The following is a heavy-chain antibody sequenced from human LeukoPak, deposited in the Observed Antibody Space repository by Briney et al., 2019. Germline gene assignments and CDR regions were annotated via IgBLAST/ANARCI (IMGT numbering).Heavy chain of an antibody. CDR2: IYSSGST. Sequence: SETLSPSCTVTGGSLTSYYGSWIRQPAGKGLEWIGRIYSSGSTTYNPSLKSRVTMSVDTSKNQFSLKVTSVTAADTAVYYCARVDTTGDDVAIAIWGQGTMVTVSS. CDR3: ARVDTTGDDVAIAI. CDR1: GGSLTSYY. D-gene: IGHD2/OR15-2a*01. V-gene: IGHV4-4*07. J-gene: IGHJ3*02.